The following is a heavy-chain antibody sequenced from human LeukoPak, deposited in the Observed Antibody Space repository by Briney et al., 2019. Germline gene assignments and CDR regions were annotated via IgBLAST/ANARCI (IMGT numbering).Heavy chain of an antibody. CDR2: LNQDGSER. D-gene: IGHD3-16*01. CDR1: GFTFSSYW. CDR3: ARDRIPGGY. V-gene: IGHV3-7*01. J-gene: IGHJ4*02. Sequence: PGGSLRLSCAASGFTFSSYWMSWVRQTPGKGLEWVAHLNQDGSERYYVDSVKGRFTISRENAKNSLYLQMNSLRAEDTAVYYCARDRIPGGYWGQGTLVTVSS.